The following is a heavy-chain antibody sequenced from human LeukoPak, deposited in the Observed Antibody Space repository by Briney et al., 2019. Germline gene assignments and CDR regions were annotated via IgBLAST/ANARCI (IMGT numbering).Heavy chain of an antibody. CDR2: ISWNSGSI. V-gene: IGHV3-9*01. D-gene: IGHD2-21*02. CDR3: AKDSGYIVVVTRAFDY. J-gene: IGHJ4*02. Sequence: PGRSLRLSCAASGFTFDTYAMHWVRQAPGEGLEWVSGISWNSGSIGYADSVKGRFTISRDNAKNSLYLQMNSLRVEDTALYYCAKDSGYIVVVTRAFDYWGQGTLVTVSS. CDR1: GFTFDTYA.